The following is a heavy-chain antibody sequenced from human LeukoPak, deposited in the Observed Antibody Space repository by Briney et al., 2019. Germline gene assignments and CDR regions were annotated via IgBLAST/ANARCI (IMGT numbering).Heavy chain of an antibody. CDR3: ATYSSSNAREFQY. Sequence: GGSLRLSCAASGFTFSNYWMSWVRQAPGKGLEWVANIKQDGSEKYYVDSVRGRFTISRDNAKISLCLQMNGLRAEDTAVYYCATYSSSNAREFQYWGQGTLVTVSS. CDR1: GFTFSNYW. J-gene: IGHJ1*01. V-gene: IGHV3-7*01. D-gene: IGHD2-2*01. CDR2: IKQDGSEK.